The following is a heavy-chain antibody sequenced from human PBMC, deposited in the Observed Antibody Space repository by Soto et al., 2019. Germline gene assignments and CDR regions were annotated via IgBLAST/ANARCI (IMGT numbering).Heavy chain of an antibody. CDR2: ISAYNGNT. Sequence: QVHLVQSGAEVKKPGASVKVSCKASGFTFTSYAITWVRQAPGQGLEWMGWISAYNGNTKNAQNLQGRVTMTTDTSTSTAYMELGSLTSDDTAVYYCARDFTGWPPDGVDSWGQGTLVTVSS. CDR3: ARDFTGWPPDGVDS. V-gene: IGHV1-18*01. D-gene: IGHD3-16*01. J-gene: IGHJ4*02. CDR1: GFTFTSYA.